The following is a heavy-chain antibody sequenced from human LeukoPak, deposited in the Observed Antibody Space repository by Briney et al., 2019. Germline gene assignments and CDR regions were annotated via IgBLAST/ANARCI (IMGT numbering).Heavy chain of an antibody. CDR1: GFTFSSYA. CDR3: VKECGWFHPLCFDY. V-gene: IGHV3-64D*09. D-gene: IGHD6-19*01. J-gene: IGHJ4*02. CDR2: ISSNGGST. Sequence: GGSLRLSCSASGFTFSSYAMHWLRQAPGKGLEYVSAISSNGGSTYYADSVKGRLTISRDNSKNTLYLQMSSLRAEDTAVYYCVKECGWFHPLCFDYWGQGTLVTVSS.